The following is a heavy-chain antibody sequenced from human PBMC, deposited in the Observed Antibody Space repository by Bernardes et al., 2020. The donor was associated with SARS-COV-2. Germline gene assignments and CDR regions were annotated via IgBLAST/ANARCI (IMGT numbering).Heavy chain of an antibody. D-gene: IGHD2-2*03. Sequence: GGSLRLSCAASGFTFSSYGMHWVRQAPGKGLEWVAVIWDDGSNKYYADSVKGRFTISRDNSKNTLYLQMNSLRAEDTAVYYCATGYCSSTSCAAVSVYWGQVTLVTVSS. J-gene: IGHJ4*02. CDR3: ATGYCSSTSCAAVSVY. CDR1: GFTFSSYG. V-gene: IGHV3-33*01. CDR2: IWDDGSNK.